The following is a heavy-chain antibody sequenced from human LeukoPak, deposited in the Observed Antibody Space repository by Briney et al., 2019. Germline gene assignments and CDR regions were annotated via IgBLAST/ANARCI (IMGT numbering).Heavy chain of an antibody. V-gene: IGHV3-23*01. CDR1: GFTFSSYA. J-gene: IGHJ4*02. D-gene: IGHD1-7*01. CDR2: ISSSGSSI. Sequence: GGSLRLSCAASGFTFSSYAMSWVRQAPGKRLEGLEWVSGISSSGSSIDYADSVKGRFTISRDNSKNTLYLQMNSLRAEDTAVYYCARDPNWNYVVHPFGYFDYWGQGTLVTVSS. CDR3: ARDPNWNYVVHPFGYFDY.